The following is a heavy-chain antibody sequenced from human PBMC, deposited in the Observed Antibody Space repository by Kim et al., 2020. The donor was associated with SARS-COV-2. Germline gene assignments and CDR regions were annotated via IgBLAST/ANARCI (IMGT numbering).Heavy chain of an antibody. CDR2: IIPIFGTA. V-gene: IGHV1-69*13. D-gene: IGHD3-22*01. CDR3: ARWGENSDYYDSSGPDAFDI. CDR1: GGTFSSYA. Sequence: SVKVSCKASGGTFSSYAISWVRQAPGQGLEWMGGIIPIFGTANYAQKFQGRVTITADESSSTAYMELSSLRSEDTAVYYCARWGENSDYYDSSGPDAFDIWGQGTMVTVSS. J-gene: IGHJ3*02.